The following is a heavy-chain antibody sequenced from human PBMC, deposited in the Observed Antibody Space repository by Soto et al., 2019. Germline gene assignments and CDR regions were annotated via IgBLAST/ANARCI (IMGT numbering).Heavy chain of an antibody. D-gene: IGHD3-22*01. CDR1: GFSLSSTGVG. V-gene: IGHV2-5*01. CDR2: INWNDDK. J-gene: IGHJ4*02. CDR3: ARSGHNSGFFYYDY. Sequence: QITLKESGPTLVNVTQPVTLTCTFSGFSLSSTGVGVGWIRQSPGKALEGLALINWNDDKRYNPSLKSRLTITKDTSKNQVVLTMTNMDPVDTATYYCARSGHNSGFFYYDYWGQGTLVTVSS.